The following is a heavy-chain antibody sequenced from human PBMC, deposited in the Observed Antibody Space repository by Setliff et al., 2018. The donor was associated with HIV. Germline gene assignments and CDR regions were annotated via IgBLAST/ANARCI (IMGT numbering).Heavy chain of an antibody. V-gene: IGHV3-21*01. CDR3: AKGCGGAGFCYYADY. D-gene: IGHD2-21*01. Sequence: PGGSLRLSCAASGFTFSSYNMNWVRQAPGKGLEWVSSISSTSTYTYYADSLKGRFTISRDNSKNTLYLHMNNLRGDDTAVYYCAKGCGGAGFCYYADYWGQGTVVTVSS. CDR2: ISSTSTYT. J-gene: IGHJ4*02. CDR1: GFTFSSYN.